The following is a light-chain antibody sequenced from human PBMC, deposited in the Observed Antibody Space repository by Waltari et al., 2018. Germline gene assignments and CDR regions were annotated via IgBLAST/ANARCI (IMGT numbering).Light chain of an antibody. CDR1: QAISSF. V-gene: IGKV1-9*01. Sequence: DIHLTQSPSFLSASVGDRVTITCRASQAISSFLAWYQRKPGKAPNRLIYGASTLLSGVPSRVSGSGSDTEFTLTISNLQPEDFATYYCQQSDAFPVTFGGGTQVAI. CDR3: QQSDAFPVT. J-gene: IGKJ4*01. CDR2: GAS.